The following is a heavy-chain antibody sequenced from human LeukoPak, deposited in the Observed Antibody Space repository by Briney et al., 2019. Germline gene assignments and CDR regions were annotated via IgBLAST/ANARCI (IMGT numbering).Heavy chain of an antibody. CDR3: AKVARIAVAGTDYYYGMDV. V-gene: IGHV3-23*01. CDR1: GFTFSSYA. Sequence: GGSLRLSCAASGFTFSSYAMSWVRQAPGKGLEWVSAISGSGGSTYYADSVKGRFTISRDNSKNTLYLQMNGLRAEDTAVYYCAKVARIAVAGTDYYYGMDVWGQGTTVTVSS. D-gene: IGHD6-19*01. CDR2: ISGSGGST. J-gene: IGHJ6*02.